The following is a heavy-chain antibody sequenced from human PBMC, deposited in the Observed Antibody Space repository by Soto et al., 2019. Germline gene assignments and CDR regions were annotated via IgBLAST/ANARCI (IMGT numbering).Heavy chain of an antibody. CDR2: IKPDESEK. CDR1: GFTFSDSW. J-gene: IGHJ5*02. Sequence: PGGSLRLSCTASGFTFSDSWMTWVRQAPGKGLEWVARIKPDESEKKYADSVKGRFSISRDNAKNSMYLQMDSLRGEDTAVYYCVRGGSNYASWGQGT. V-gene: IGHV3-7*01. CDR3: VRGGSNYAS. D-gene: IGHD4-4*01.